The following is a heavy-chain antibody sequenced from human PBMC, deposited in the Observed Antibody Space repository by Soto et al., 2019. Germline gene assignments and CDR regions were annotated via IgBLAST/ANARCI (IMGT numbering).Heavy chain of an antibody. CDR1: GFTFSSYA. Sequence: EVQLLESGGGLVQPGGSLRLSCAASGFTFSSYAMSWVRQAPGKGVEWVSAISGSGGSTYYADSVKGRFTISRDNSKNTLYLQMNSRRAEVTAVYYWATKIAIRGPFAYWGQGTLVTVSS. CDR2: ISGSGGST. J-gene: IGHJ4*02. V-gene: IGHV3-23*01. CDR3: ATKIAIRGPFAY. D-gene: IGHD2-21*01.